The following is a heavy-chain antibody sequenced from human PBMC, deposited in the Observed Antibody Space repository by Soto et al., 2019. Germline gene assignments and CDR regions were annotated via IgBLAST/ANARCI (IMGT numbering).Heavy chain of an antibody. Sequence: GGSLRLSCAASGFTFSNAWMSWVRQAPGKGLEWVGRIKSKTDGGTTDYAAPVKGRFTISRDDSKNTLYLQMNSLKTEDTAVYYRTTHLVEMATITSFDYGGQGTLVTVSS. J-gene: IGHJ4*02. V-gene: IGHV3-15*01. D-gene: IGHD5-12*01. CDR2: IKSKTDGGTT. CDR1: GFTFSNAW. CDR3: TTHLVEMATITSFDY.